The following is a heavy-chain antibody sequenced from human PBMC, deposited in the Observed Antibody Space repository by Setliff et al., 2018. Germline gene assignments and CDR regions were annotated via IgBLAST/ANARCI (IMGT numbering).Heavy chain of an antibody. V-gene: IGHV4-59*11. D-gene: IGHD6-19*01. CDR2: IYYSGST. CDR3: ARGYGWSAANDY. CDR1: GGSISSHY. J-gene: IGHJ4*02. Sequence: PSETLSLTCAVSGGSISSHYWSWIRQPTGKGLEWIGYIYYSGSTNYNPFLKSRYPILVDTSKNQFSLKLSSVTAADTAVYYWARGYGWSAANDYWGQGTLVTVSS.